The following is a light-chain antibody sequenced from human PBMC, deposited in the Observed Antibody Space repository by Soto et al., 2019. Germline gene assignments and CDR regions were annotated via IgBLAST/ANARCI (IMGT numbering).Light chain of an antibody. CDR1: SSNIGAGYY. Sequence: QPVLTQPPSVSGAPGQRVTISCTGSSSNIGAGYYVHWYQQLPGTAPKLLIYDINNRPSGVPDRFSGSKSGTSASLAITGLQAEDEADYYCQSYDSSLTGSVFGGGTKLTVL. CDR3: QSYDSSLTGSV. CDR2: DIN. J-gene: IGLJ2*01. V-gene: IGLV1-40*01.